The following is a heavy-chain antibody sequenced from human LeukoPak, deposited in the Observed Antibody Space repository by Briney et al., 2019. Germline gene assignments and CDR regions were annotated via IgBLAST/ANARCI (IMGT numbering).Heavy chain of an antibody. D-gene: IGHD1-1*01. CDR1: AGSFSSYY. Sequence: SETLSLTCTVSAGSFSSYYWSWIRQPPGKGLEWIGYIYYSGSTNYNPSLKSRVTISVDTSNNQFSLKLSSVTAADTAVYYCARESTTGTYYDYWGQGTLVTVSS. CDR3: ARESTTGTYYDY. CDR2: IYYSGST. V-gene: IGHV4-59*01. J-gene: IGHJ4*02.